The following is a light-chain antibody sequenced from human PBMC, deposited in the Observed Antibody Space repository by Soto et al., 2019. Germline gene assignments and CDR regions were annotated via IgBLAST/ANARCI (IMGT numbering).Light chain of an antibody. CDR2: GAS. V-gene: IGKV3-20*01. CDR3: QQYGSSGT. Sequence: IVLTQSPGTLSLSXGERATLWCRASKSVRSSSLVWYQQKPXQAPRILIYGASNRDTGITERFSGSGSGKDFTLTISRLEPEDFAVYYCQQYGSSGTFGQGTKVDIK. CDR1: KSVRSSS. J-gene: IGKJ1*01.